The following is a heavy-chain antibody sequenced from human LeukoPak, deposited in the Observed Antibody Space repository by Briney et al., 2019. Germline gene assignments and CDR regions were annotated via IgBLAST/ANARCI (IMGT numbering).Heavy chain of an antibody. CDR2: IKQAGNEK. Sequence: GGSLRLSCEASAFTFSDFWISWVRQTPGKGLEGVANIKQAGNEKHCVDSVKGRFTISRANAKNSLYLQMNSLRVEDTAVYYCAREGREMTGFDYWGQGTLVTVSP. CDR3: AREGREMTGFDY. J-gene: IGHJ4*02. CDR1: AFTFSDFW. D-gene: IGHD1-14*01. V-gene: IGHV3-7*01.